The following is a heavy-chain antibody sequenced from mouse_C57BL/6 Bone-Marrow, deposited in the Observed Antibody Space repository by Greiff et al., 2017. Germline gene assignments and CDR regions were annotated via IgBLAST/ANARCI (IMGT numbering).Heavy chain of an antibody. D-gene: IGHD4-1*01. CDR1: GYTFTSYW. Sequence: QVQLQQPGAELVRPGTSVKLSCKASGYTFTSYWMHWVKQRPGRGLEWIGVIDPSDSYTNYNQKFKGKATLTVDTSSSTAYMQLSSLTSEDSAVYYCAGDLTGSGFDYWGQGTTLTVSS. CDR3: AGDLTGSGFDY. J-gene: IGHJ2*01. V-gene: IGHV1-59*01. CDR2: IDPSDSYT.